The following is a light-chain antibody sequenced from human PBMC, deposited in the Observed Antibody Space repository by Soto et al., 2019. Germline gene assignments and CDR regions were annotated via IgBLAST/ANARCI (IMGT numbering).Light chain of an antibody. CDR1: ESLLSSSNNKNY. CDR3: QQHYSTPT. CDR2: WAS. V-gene: IGKV4-1*01. J-gene: IGKJ1*01. Sequence: DIVMTQSPDSLAMSLGGRAAINCKSNESLLSSSNNKNYFAWYQQKPGQPPKLLIYWASTRESGVPDRFSGSGSGTDFTRTTTGLQAEDVAVYDCQQHYSTPTFGQGTKVEIK.